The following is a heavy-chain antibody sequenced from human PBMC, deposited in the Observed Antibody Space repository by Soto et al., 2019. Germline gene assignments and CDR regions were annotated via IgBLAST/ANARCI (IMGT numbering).Heavy chain of an antibody. CDR2: INHSGST. Sequence: SETLSLTCAGYGGSFSGYYWSWIRQPPGKGLEWIGEINHSGSTNYNPSLKSRVTISVDTSKNQFSLKLSSVTAADTAVYYCARGTTYYDFWSGYYPTGGYYYMDVWGKGTTVTVSS. D-gene: IGHD3-3*01. J-gene: IGHJ6*03. CDR3: ARGTTYYDFWSGYYPTGGYYYMDV. CDR1: GGSFSGYY. V-gene: IGHV4-34*01.